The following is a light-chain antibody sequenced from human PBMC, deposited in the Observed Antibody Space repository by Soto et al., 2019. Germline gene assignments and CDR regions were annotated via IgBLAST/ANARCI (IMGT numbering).Light chain of an antibody. J-gene: IGKJ4*01. CDR3: QQSYSTPLT. V-gene: IGKV3-11*01. CDR2: AAS. Sequence: EIVMTQSPATLSLSPGERATLTCRASQSISSNLAWYQQKPGQAPRLLIYAASNRHTGIPSRFSGSGSGTDFTLTISSLQPEDFAAYYCQQSYSTPLTFGGGTKVEIK. CDR1: QSISSN.